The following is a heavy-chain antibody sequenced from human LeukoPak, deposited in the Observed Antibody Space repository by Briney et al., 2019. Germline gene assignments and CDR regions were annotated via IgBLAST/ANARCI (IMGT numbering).Heavy chain of an antibody. D-gene: IGHD2-15*01. J-gene: IGHJ3*02. CDR2: IYHSGSS. CDR3: ARAGCSGGSCYAFDI. V-gene: IGHV4-4*02. Sequence: SQTLSLTCTVSGGSISSSTWWSWVRQPPGKGLEWIGEIYHSGSSNSNPSLKSRVTISVDKSKNQFSLKLSSVTAADTAVYYCARAGCSGGSCYAFDIWGQGTMVTVSS. CDR1: GGSISSSTW.